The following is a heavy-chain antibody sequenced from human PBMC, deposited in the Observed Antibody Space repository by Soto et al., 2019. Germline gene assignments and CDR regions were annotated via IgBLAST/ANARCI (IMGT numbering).Heavy chain of an antibody. J-gene: IGHJ4*02. V-gene: IGHV4-39*02. CDR2: VHYSGST. Sequence: SETLSLTCTVSGGSISGSSYYWGGIRQAPGKGLECIGRVHYSGSTDCNPSLRSGVTISVDTSKNHFSLKPTSVTAADTSVYFCASFSGATYGDYGGGINYWGQGTLVTVSS. CDR3: ASFSGATYGDYGGGINY. D-gene: IGHD4-17*01. CDR1: GGSISGSSYY.